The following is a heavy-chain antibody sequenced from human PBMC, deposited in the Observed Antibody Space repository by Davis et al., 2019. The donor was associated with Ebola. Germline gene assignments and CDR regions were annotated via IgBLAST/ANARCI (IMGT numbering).Heavy chain of an antibody. V-gene: IGHV3-30*18. J-gene: IGHJ4*02. D-gene: IGHD1-7*01. CDR3: AKDFYNWNFFFDY. CDR1: GFIFGYFG. CDR2: ITHDGGNK. Sequence: GGSLRLSCAASGFIFGYFGMHWVRQAPGKGLEWVTMITHDGGNKYYADSVKGRFTISRDNSKSTLLLQMNSLRAEDTAVYYCAKDFYNWNFFFDYWGQGTLVTVSS.